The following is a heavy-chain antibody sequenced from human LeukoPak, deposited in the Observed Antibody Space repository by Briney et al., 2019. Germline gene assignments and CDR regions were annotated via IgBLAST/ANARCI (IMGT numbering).Heavy chain of an antibody. CDR2: IYYSGST. Sequence: SETLSLTCTVSGGSISSYYWSWIRQPPGKGLKWIGYIYYSGSTNYNPSLKSRVTISVDTSKNQFSLKLSSVTAADTAVYYCAIVTDKRGNWFEPWGQGTLVTVSS. D-gene: IGHD2-15*01. J-gene: IGHJ5*02. V-gene: IGHV4-59*01. CDR1: GGSISSYY. CDR3: AIVTDKRGNWFEP.